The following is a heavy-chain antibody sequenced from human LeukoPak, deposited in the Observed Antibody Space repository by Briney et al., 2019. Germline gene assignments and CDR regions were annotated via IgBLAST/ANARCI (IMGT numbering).Heavy chain of an antibody. CDR2: IASDGSST. CDR3: ARLGSQGGVAALDY. J-gene: IGHJ4*02. CDR1: GFTFSSYW. D-gene: IGHD6-25*01. V-gene: IGHV3-74*01. Sequence: SGGSLRLSCAASGFTFSSYWMNWVRQAPGKGLVWVSRIASDGSSTNYGDSVKGRFTISRDNAKNTLYLQMNSLRAEDTAVYYCARLGSQGGVAALDYWGQGTLVTVSS.